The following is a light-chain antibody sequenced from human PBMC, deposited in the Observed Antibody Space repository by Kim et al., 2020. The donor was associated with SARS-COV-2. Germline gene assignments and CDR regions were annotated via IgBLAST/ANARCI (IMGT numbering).Light chain of an antibody. CDR3: QSYDSSLSGSV. CDR2: ANS. V-gene: IGLV1-40*01. CDR1: TSNDGARYD. Sequence: RAITCSRAGTSNDGARYDVHSYQQLPRTAPNNLIFANSNRPSGVPARCSGSTSGTSASLAITGLQAEDEADDYCQSYDSSLSGSVFGGGTQLTVL. J-gene: IGLJ3*02.